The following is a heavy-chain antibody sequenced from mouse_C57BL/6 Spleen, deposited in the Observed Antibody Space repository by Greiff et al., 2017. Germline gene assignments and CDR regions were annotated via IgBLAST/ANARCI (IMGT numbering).Heavy chain of an antibody. V-gene: IGHV6-3*01. Sequence: EVNLVESGGGLVQPGGSMKLSCVASGFTFSNYWMNWVRQSPEKGLEWVAQIRLKSDNYATHYAESVKGRFTISRDDSKSSVYLQMNNLRAEDTGIYYCTVGYDGYFGYWGQGTTLTVSS. CDR1: GFTFSNYW. D-gene: IGHD2-3*01. CDR3: TVGYDGYFGY. CDR2: IRLKSDNYAT. J-gene: IGHJ2*01.